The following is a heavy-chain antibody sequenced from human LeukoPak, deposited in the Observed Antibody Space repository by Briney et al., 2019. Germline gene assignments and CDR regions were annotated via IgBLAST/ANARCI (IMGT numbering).Heavy chain of an antibody. J-gene: IGHJ6*03. CDR2: IWYDGSNK. CDR3: ARSKSEFRIMGATKGDYYYYMDV. Sequence: GGSLRLSCAASRITFSDYGMHWVRQVPGKGLEWVAFIWYDGSNKYYADSVKGRFTISRDNVKNSLYLQMNSLRAEDTALYYCARSKSEFRIMGATKGDYYYYMDVWGKGTTVTVSS. CDR1: RITFSDYG. D-gene: IGHD1-26*01. V-gene: IGHV3-33*01.